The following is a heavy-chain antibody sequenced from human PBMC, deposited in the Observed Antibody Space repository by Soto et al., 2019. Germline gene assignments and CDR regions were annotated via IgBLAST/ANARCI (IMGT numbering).Heavy chain of an antibody. CDR1: GYTFTSYG. CDR3: ARDERVLLWFGELGWFDP. D-gene: IGHD3-10*01. Sequence: ASVKVSCKASGYTFTSYGISWVRQAPGQGLEWMGWISAYNGNTNYAQKLQGRVTMTTDTSTSTAYMELRSLRSDDTAVYYCARDERVLLWFGELGWFDPWGQGTLVTVAA. CDR2: ISAYNGNT. V-gene: IGHV1-18*01. J-gene: IGHJ5*02.